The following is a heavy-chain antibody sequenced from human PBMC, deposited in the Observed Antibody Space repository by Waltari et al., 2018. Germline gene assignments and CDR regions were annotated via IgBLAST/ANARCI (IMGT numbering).Heavy chain of an antibody. V-gene: IGHV4-39*07. CDR1: GGSISSSSYY. CDR2: IYYSGST. Sequence: QLQLQESGPGLVKPSETLSLTCTVSGGSISSSSYYWGWIRQPPGKGLEWIGSIYYSGSTYYNPSLKSRVTISVDTSKNQFSLKLSSVTAADTAVYYCASIAAAGTGAFDIWGQGTMVTVSS. CDR3: ASIAAAGTGAFDI. J-gene: IGHJ3*02. D-gene: IGHD6-13*01.